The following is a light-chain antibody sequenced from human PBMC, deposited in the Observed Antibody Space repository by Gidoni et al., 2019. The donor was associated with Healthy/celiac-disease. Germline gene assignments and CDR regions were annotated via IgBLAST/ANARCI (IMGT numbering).Light chain of an antibody. J-gene: IGLJ2*01. Sequence: QSVLTQPPAVSGAPGQRVNTPCTGSSSNIWAGYDVHWYQQLPGTAPKLLIYGNSNRPSGVPDRFSGSKSGTSASLAITGLQAEDEADYYCQSYDSSLSGSGVFGGGTKLTVL. CDR3: QSYDSSLSGSGV. CDR2: GNS. V-gene: IGLV1-40*01. CDR1: SSNIWAGYD.